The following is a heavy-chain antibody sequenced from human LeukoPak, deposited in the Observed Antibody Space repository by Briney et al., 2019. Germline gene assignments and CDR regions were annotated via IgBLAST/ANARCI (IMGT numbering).Heavy chain of an antibody. J-gene: IGHJ3*02. CDR3: AKDSSSSASDAFDI. D-gene: IGHD6-6*01. CDR2: ISWNSGSI. Sequence: GGSLRLSCAASGFTFDDYAMHWVRQAPGKGLEWVSGISWNSGSIGYADSVKGRFTISRDNAKNSLYLQMNSLRAEDTALYYCAKDSSSSASDAFDIWGQGTMVTVSS. CDR1: GFTFDDYA. V-gene: IGHV3-9*01.